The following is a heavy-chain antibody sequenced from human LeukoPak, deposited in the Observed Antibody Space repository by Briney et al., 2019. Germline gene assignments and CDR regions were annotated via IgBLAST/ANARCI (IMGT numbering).Heavy chain of an antibody. D-gene: IGHD6-19*01. V-gene: IGHV1-2*02. J-gene: IGHJ5*02. CDR3: ARGPKLPGIAVAGTLSP. CDR2: INPNSGGT. CDR1: GYTFTGYY. Sequence: ASVKVSCKASGYTFTGYYMHWVRQAPGQGLDWMGWINPNSGGTNYAQKFQGRVTMTRDTSISTAYMELSRLRSDDTAVYYCARGPKLPGIAVAGTLSPWGQGTLVTVSS.